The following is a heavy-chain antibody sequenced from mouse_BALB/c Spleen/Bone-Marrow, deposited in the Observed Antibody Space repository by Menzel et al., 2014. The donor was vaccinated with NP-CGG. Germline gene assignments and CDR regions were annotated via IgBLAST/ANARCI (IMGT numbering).Heavy chain of an antibody. D-gene: IGHD1-1*01. CDR2: IYSGGST. J-gene: IGHJ1*01. V-gene: IGHV5-6-5*01. Sequence: DVQLVESGGGLVKPGGSLKLSCAASGFTFSTYAMSWVRQTPEKRLEWVASIYSGGSTYYPGSVKGRFTISRDNARNILYLQMNSLRSEDTAMYYCARRYYGYWYFDVWGAGTTVTVSS. CDR1: GFTFSTYA. CDR3: ARRYYGYWYFDV.